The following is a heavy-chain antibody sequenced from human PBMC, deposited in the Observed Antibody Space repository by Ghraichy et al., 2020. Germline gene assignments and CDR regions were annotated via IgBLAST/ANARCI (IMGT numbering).Heavy chain of an antibody. CDR1: GFTFSSYG. J-gene: IGHJ4*02. CDR2: ISYDGSNK. Sequence: GGSLRLSCAASGFTFSSYGMHWVRQAPGKGLEWVAVISYDGSNKYYADSVKGRFTISRDNSKNTLYLQMNSLRAEDTAVYYCAKARLAVAGLQVLDYWGQGTLVTVSS. V-gene: IGHV3-30*18. D-gene: IGHD6-19*01. CDR3: AKARLAVAGLQVLDY.